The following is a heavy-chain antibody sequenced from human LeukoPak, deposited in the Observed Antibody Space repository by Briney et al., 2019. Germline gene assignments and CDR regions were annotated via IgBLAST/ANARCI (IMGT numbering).Heavy chain of an antibody. CDR2: IRYDGSNK. Sequence: GGSLRLSCAASGFPFSTYWMHWVRQAPGKGLEWVAFIRYDGSNKYYADSVKGRFTISRDNSKNTLYLQMNSLRAEDTAVYYCAKDYYGSGSYLFDYWGQGTLVTVSS. CDR3: AKDYYGSGSYLFDY. CDR1: GFPFSTYW. J-gene: IGHJ4*02. V-gene: IGHV3-30*02. D-gene: IGHD3-10*01.